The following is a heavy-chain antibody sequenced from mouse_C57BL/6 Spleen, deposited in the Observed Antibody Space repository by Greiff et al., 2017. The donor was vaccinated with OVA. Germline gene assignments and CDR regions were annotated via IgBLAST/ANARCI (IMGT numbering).Heavy chain of an antibody. CDR1: GFTFSSYA. Sequence: EVKLMESGEGLVKPGGSLKLSCAASGFTFSSYAMSWVRQTPEKRLEWVAYISSGGDYIYYADTVKGRFTISRDNARNTLYLKMSSLKSEDTAMYYCTREDGYGTTFAYWGQGTLVTVSA. CDR3: TREDGYGTTFAY. V-gene: IGHV5-9-1*02. J-gene: IGHJ3*01. CDR2: ISSGGDYI. D-gene: IGHD2-2*01.